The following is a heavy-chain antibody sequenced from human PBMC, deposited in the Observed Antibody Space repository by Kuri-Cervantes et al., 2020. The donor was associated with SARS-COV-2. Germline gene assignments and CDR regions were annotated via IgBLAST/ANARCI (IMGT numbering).Heavy chain of an antibody. Sequence: GESLKISCAASGFTFSNAWMSWVRQAPGKGLEWVGRIESKIDGGTTDYAAPVKGRFTISRDDSKNTLYLQMNSLKAEDTAVYYCTTDPIVVVPGAIVAWGQGTLVTVSS. J-gene: IGHJ5*02. CDR3: TTDPIVVVPGAIVA. D-gene: IGHD2-2*02. CDR2: IESKIDGGTT. V-gene: IGHV3-15*04. CDR1: GFTFSNAW.